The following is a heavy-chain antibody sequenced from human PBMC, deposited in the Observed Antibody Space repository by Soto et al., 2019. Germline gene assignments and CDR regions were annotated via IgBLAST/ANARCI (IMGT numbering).Heavy chain of an antibody. CDR3: ARDLLENLLGYCSGGSCYSGGAFDI. Sequence: PGGSLRLSCAASGFTVSSNYMSWVRQAPGKGLEWVSVIYSGGSTYYADSVKGRFTISRHNSKNTLYLQMNSLRAEDTAVYYCARDLLENLLGYCSGGSCYSGGAFDIWGQGTMVTVSS. CDR1: GFTVSSNY. V-gene: IGHV3-53*04. CDR2: IYSGGST. D-gene: IGHD2-15*01. J-gene: IGHJ3*02.